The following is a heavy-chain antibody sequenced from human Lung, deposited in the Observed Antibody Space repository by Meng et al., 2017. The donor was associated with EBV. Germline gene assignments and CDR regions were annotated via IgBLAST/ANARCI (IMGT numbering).Heavy chain of an antibody. CDR3: ARERPGGMATTPYFDY. CDR2: IIPILGIA. CDR1: GGTFSSYA. V-gene: IGHV1-69*04. D-gene: IGHD5-24*01. J-gene: IGHJ4*02. Sequence: GQLVQSGAEVKEPGSLWKVSCKAAGGTFSSYAISWVRQAPGQGLEWMGGIIPILGIANYAQKFQGRVTITADKSTSTAYMELSSLRSEDTAVYYCARERPGGMATTPYFDYWGQGTLVTVSS.